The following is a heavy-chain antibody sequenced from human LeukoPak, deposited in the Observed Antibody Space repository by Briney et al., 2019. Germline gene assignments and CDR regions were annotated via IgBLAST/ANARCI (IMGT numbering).Heavy chain of an antibody. D-gene: IGHD1-26*01. CDR3: ARQNTPHGNFDY. V-gene: IGHV3-13*01. J-gene: IGHJ4*02. CDR1: GFTFSSYA. CDR2: IGVAANT. Sequence: GGSLRLSCAASGFTFSSYAMSWVRQAPVKGLEWVSAIGVAANTFYSGSVKGRFTISRENAKNSLYLLMTSLRAEDTAVYYCARQNTPHGNFDYWGQGILVTVSS.